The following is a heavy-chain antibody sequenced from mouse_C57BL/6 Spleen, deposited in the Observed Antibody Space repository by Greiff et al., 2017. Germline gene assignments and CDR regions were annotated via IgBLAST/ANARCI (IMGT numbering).Heavy chain of an antibody. Sequence: EVQGVESGAELVRPGASVKLSCTASGFNIKDDYMHWVKQRPEQGLEWIGWIDPENGDTEYASKFQGKATITADTSSNTAYLQLSSLTSEDTAVYYCTTLYGSSYAMDYWGQGTSVTVSS. CDR1: GFNIKDDY. V-gene: IGHV14-4*01. J-gene: IGHJ4*01. D-gene: IGHD2-1*01. CDR2: IDPENGDT. CDR3: TTLYGSSYAMDY.